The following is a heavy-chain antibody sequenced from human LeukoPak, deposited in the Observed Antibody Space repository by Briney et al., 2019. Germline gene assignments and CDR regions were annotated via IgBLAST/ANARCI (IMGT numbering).Heavy chain of an antibody. CDR2: TWYDGRNN. V-gene: IGHV3-33*01. J-gene: IGHJ6*01. Sequence: GKSLRLSCAASGFTFSSYGMHWVRQAPGKGLEWVAVTWYDGRNNYYAASVKGRFTISRDDSKTTVYLLMDSLRAEDTAVYYCAREVAPLYFHYGMDVWGEGTTVTVSS. CDR1: GFTFSSYG. D-gene: IGHD2-21*01. CDR3: AREVAPLYFHYGMDV.